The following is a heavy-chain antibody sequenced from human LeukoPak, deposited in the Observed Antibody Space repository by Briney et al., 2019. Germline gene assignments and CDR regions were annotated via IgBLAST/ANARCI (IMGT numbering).Heavy chain of an antibody. J-gene: IGHJ6*03. V-gene: IGHV1-69*05. Sequence: GPSVKVSCKPSVGTFSSYAISWVRQAPGQGLEWMEGIDPIFGTANYAQKFQGRVTITTDESTSTAYMELSSLRSEVTAVYYCARGCSPAAKTTNYYYYYMDVWGKGTTVTVSS. CDR3: ARGCSPAAKTTNYYYYYMDV. D-gene: IGHD2-2*01. CDR1: VGTFSSYA. CDR2: IDPIFGTA.